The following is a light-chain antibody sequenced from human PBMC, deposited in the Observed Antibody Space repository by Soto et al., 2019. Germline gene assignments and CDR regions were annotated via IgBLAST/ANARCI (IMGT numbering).Light chain of an antibody. Sequence: IVVAQAPLFSPFPLGPPASIFCRSCQRLLHNDGNNYLRWLQQRPGQPPRFLIYKVSNRLSGVPDRFSGSGAGTDFTLKISRVEAEDVGVYYCMQATQFPRSFGQGTKVEIK. CDR3: MQATQFPRS. J-gene: IGKJ1*01. CDR1: QRLLHNDGNNY. CDR2: KVS. V-gene: IGKV2-24*01.